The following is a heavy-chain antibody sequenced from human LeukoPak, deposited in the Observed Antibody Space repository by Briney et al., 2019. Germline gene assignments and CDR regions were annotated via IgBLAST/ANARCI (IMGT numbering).Heavy chain of an antibody. CDR3: ARVLDGDYGVHDAFDI. V-gene: IGHV1-8*03. CDR1: GYTFTSYD. D-gene: IGHD4-17*01. J-gene: IGHJ3*02. Sequence: GASVKVSCKASGYTFTSYDINWVRQATGQGLEWMGWMNPNSGNTGYAQKFQGRVTITRNTSISTAYMELSSLRSEDTAVYYCARVLDGDYGVHDAFDIWGQGTMVTVSS. CDR2: MNPNSGNT.